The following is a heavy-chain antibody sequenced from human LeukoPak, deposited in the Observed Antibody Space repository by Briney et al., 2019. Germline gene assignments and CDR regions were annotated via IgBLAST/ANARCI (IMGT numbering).Heavy chain of an antibody. Sequence: GASVKVSCKASGYTFTSYYMHWVRQAPGQGLEWMGIINPSGGNTSYAQKFQGRVTMTRDTSTSTVYMELSSLRSEDTAVYYCARGVRYCSGGSCYYFVYWGQGTLVTVSS. D-gene: IGHD2-15*01. V-gene: IGHV1-46*01. CDR2: INPSGGNT. CDR3: ARGVRYCSGGSCYYFVY. CDR1: GYTFTSYY. J-gene: IGHJ4*02.